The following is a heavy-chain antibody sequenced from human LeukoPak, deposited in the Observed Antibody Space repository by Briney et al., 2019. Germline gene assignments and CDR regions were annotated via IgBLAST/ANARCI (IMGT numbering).Heavy chain of an antibody. CDR3: ARGPTRRYYDFWSGFMGAWFDP. V-gene: IGHV4-34*01. J-gene: IGHJ5*02. D-gene: IGHD3-3*01. CDR2: INHSGST. CDR1: GGSFSGYY. Sequence: SETLSLTCAVYGGSFSGYYWSWIRQPLGKGLEWIGEINHSGSTNYNPSLKSRVTISVDTSKNQFSLKLSSVTAADTAVYYCARGPTRRYYDFWSGFMGAWFDPWGQGTLVTVSS.